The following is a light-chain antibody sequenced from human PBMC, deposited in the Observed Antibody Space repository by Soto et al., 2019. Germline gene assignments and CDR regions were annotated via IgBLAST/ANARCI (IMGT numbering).Light chain of an antibody. CDR1: QNIDIW. Sequence: DIQMTPSPSTMSSSVGDIVTITFRASQNIDIWLSWYHQKPGKAPSLLIYDASNLKSGVPSRFSGSGSGTEFTLTISSLQPDDSGSYYCQPHKSYPVTFGGGTKVDIK. J-gene: IGKJ4*01. CDR3: QPHKSYPVT. CDR2: DAS. V-gene: IGKV1-5*01.